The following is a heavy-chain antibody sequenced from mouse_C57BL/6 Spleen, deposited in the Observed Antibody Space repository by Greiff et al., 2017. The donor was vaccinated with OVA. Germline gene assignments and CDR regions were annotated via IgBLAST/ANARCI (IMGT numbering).Heavy chain of an antibody. Sequence: QVQLQQPGAELVKPGASVKLSCKASGYTFTSYWMHWVKQRPGRGLEWIGRIDPNSGGTKYNEKFKSKATLTVDKPSSTAYMQLSSLTSEDSAVYYCASTLITTVVEGAMDYWGQGTSVTDSS. CDR1: GYTFTSYW. CDR2: IDPNSGGT. D-gene: IGHD1-1*01. V-gene: IGHV1-72*01. CDR3: ASTLITTVVEGAMDY. J-gene: IGHJ4*01.